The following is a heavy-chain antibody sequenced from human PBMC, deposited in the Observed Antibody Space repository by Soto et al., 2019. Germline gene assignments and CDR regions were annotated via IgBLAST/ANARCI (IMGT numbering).Heavy chain of an antibody. CDR3: ARVLGGMATVPFDY. D-gene: IGHD4-4*01. V-gene: IGHV3-30-3*01. CDR2: ISYEGSNK. Sequence: PGGSLRLSCAASGFTFSSYAMHWVRQAPGTGLEWVAVISYEGSNKYYADSMKGRFTISRDNSKNTLYLQMNSLRTEDTAVYYCARVLGGMATVPFDYWGQGALVTVSS. CDR1: GFTFSSYA. J-gene: IGHJ4*02.